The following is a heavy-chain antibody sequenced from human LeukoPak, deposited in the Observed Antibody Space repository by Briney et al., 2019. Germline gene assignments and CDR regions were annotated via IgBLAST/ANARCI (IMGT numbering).Heavy chain of an antibody. Sequence: ASVKVSCKASGYTFTGYHMHWVRQAPGQGLEWMGRINPNSGDTNYAQKFQGRVTMTRDTSISTAYVELSRLRSDDTAVYYCAKSRHRIAARPYYYYGMDVWGQGTTVTVSS. CDR2: INPNSGDT. CDR1: GYTFTGYH. CDR3: AKSRHRIAARPYYYYGMDV. V-gene: IGHV1-2*06. J-gene: IGHJ6*02. D-gene: IGHD6-6*01.